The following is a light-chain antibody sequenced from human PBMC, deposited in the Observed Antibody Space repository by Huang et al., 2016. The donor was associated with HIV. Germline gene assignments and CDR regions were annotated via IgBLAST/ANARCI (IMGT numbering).Light chain of an antibody. Sequence: IQLTQSPSSLSASVGDRVTITCRASQGIGSYLAWYQQKPGKAPKSLIYSASTLKSGVPSRFSGSESGTEFTLTISTLQPEDSATYYCQQLTANPYTFGQGTKLEIK. V-gene: IGKV1-9*01. CDR3: QQLTANPYT. CDR1: QGIGSY. J-gene: IGKJ2*01. CDR2: SAS.